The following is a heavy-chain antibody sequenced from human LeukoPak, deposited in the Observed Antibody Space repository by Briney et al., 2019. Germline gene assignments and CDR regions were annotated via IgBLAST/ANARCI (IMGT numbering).Heavy chain of an antibody. J-gene: IGHJ4*02. Sequence: PSETLSLTCTVSGVSISSYYWSWIRQPPGKGLEWIGYIYYSGSTNYNPSLKSRVTISVDTSKNQFSLKLSSVTAADTAVYYCARLEYSSSWSTARFDYWGQGTLVTVSS. D-gene: IGHD6-13*01. CDR3: ARLEYSSSWSTARFDY. V-gene: IGHV4-59*08. CDR2: IYYSGST. CDR1: GVSISSYY.